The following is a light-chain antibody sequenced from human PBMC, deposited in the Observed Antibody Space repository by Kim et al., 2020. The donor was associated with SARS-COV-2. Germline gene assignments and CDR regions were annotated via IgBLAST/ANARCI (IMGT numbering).Light chain of an antibody. CDR1: QGIDSW. J-gene: IGKJ1*01. CDR3: QQYRTYPWT. V-gene: IGKV1-5*03. CDR2: QAY. Sequence: DIQMTQSPSMVSASVGDRVTITCRASQGIDSWLAWYQQKPGKTPNRLIYQAYLLENGVPSSFSGSGSGTDFTLSISSLQPDDFATYYCQQYRTYPWTFGQGTKVDIK.